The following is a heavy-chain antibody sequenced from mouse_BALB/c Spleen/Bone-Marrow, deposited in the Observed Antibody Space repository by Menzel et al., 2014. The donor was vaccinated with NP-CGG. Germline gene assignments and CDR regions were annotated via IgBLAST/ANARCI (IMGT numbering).Heavy chain of an antibody. Sequence: QVQLKQSGAELMKPGASVKISCKATGYTFSSYWIEWVKQRPGHGLEWIGEILPGSGSTNYNERFKGKATFTADTSSNTAYMQLSSLTSEDSAVYYCARELGDYWGQGTLVTVSA. CDR2: ILPGSGST. CDR3: ARELGDY. CDR1: GYTFSSYW. J-gene: IGHJ3*01. V-gene: IGHV1-9*01. D-gene: IGHD4-1*01.